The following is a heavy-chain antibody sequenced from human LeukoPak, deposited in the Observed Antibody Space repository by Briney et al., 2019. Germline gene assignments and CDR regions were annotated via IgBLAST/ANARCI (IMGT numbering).Heavy chain of an antibody. CDR1: GYTLTELS. D-gene: IGHD3-9*01. Sequence: GASVKVSCKVSGYTLTELSMHWVRQAPGKGLEWMGGFDPEDGETIYAQKFQGRVTMTEDTSTDTAYMELSSLRSEDTAVYYCATHGMLTISAWVPWFDPWGQGTLATVSS. CDR3: ATHGMLTISAWVPWFDP. CDR2: FDPEDGET. V-gene: IGHV1-24*01. J-gene: IGHJ5*02.